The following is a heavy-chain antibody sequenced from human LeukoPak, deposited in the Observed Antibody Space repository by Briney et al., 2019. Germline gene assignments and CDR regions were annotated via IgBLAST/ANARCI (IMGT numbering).Heavy chain of an antibody. Sequence: GGSLRLSCAASGFAFSDYLMTWIRQAPGRGLEWVAYIGTSGTYTTYADSVKGRFTISRDNAKNSLYLQMDSLRADDTAVHYCARAFIIAAAGTTDYWGQGTLVTVSS. CDR2: IGTSGTYT. CDR1: GFAFSDYL. J-gene: IGHJ4*02. V-gene: IGHV3-11*05. D-gene: IGHD6-13*01. CDR3: ARAFIIAAAGTTDY.